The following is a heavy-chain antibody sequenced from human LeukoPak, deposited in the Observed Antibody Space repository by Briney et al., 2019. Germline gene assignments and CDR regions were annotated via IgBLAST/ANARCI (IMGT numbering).Heavy chain of an antibody. J-gene: IGHJ4*02. CDR1: GGSISSYY. CDR2: IYYSGST. CDR3: ARDFGIWFGELGGSPTDY. V-gene: IGHV4-59*12. Sequence: PSETLSLTCTVSGGSISSYYWSWIRQPPGKGLEWIGYIYYSGSTNYNPSLKSRVTISVDTSKNQFSLKLSSVTAADTAVYYCARDFGIWFGELGGSPTDYWGQGTLVTVSS. D-gene: IGHD3-10*01.